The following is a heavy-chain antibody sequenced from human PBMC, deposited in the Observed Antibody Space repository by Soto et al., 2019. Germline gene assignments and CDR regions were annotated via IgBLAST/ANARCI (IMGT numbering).Heavy chain of an antibody. V-gene: IGHV3-13*01. CDR2: IDIAGAT. Sequence: GGSLRLCCAASGFTFSNYDMHWVRQTTGKGLEWVSAIDIAGATYYPDSVKGRFTISREKAKNSLYLQMNSLRADDTAVYYCARAARWLQSRYFDLWGRGTLVTVSS. J-gene: IGHJ2*01. CDR3: ARAARWLQSRYFDL. CDR1: GFTFSNYD. D-gene: IGHD5-12*01.